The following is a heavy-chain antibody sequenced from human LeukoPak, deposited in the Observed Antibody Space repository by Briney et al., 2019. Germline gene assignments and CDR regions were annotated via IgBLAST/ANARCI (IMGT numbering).Heavy chain of an antibody. V-gene: IGHV3-30*18. Sequence: PGGSLRLSCAASGFTFSSSGMHWVRQAPGKGLEWVAVISYDGSNKYYADSVKGRFTISRDNSKNTLYLQMNSLRAEDTAIYYCAKRGPIYTSSPGNYFDYWGQGTLVTVSS. CDR1: GFTFSSSG. CDR3: AKRGPIYTSSPGNYFDY. D-gene: IGHD6-6*01. J-gene: IGHJ4*02. CDR2: ISYDGSNK.